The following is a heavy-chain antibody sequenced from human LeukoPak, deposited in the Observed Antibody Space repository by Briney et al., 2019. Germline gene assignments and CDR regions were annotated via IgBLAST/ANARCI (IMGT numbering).Heavy chain of an antibody. CDR1: GGSLSSGGSY. CDR2: IYHSGNT. CDR3: ARRLSAHTTFDS. D-gene: IGHD1-1*01. Sequence: SQTLSLTCTVSGGSLSSGGSYWSWIRQYPGKGLEWIGYIYHSGNTYYNPSLKSRLTISIERSANQFSLRLSSVTAADTAVYYCARRLSAHTTFDSWGQGTLVTVSS. J-gene: IGHJ4*02. V-gene: IGHV4-31*03.